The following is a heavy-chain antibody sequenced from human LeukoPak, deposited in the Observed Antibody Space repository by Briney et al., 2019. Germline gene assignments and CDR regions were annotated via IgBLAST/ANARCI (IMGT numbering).Heavy chain of an antibody. D-gene: IGHD3-22*01. CDR1: GGSISSYY. CDR2: IYTSGST. CDR3: AREVHYYDSSGYPYGFDY. V-gene: IGHV4-4*07. Sequence: PSETLSLTCTVSGGSISSYYWSWIRQPAGKGLEWIGRIYTSGSTNYNPSLKSRVTMSVDTSKNQFSLKLSSVTAADTAVYYCAREVHYYDSSGYPYGFDYWGQGTLVTVSS. J-gene: IGHJ4*02.